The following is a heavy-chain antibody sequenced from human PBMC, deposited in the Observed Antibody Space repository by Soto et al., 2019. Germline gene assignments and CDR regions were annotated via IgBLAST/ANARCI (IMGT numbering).Heavy chain of an antibody. CDR2: INPNSGGT. D-gene: IGHD2-15*01. Sequence: GASVKVSCKASGYTFTGYYMHWVRQAPGQGLEWMGWINPNSGGTNYAQKFQGRVTMTRDTSISTAYMELSRLRSDDTAVYYCARVRVDYYYGMDVWGQGTTVTVSS. V-gene: IGHV1-2*02. CDR1: GYTFTGYY. J-gene: IGHJ6*02. CDR3: ARVRVDYYYGMDV.